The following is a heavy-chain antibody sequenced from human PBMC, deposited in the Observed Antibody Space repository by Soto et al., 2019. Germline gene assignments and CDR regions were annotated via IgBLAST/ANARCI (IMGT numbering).Heavy chain of an antibody. V-gene: IGHV3-7*01. D-gene: IGHD2-8*01. Sequence: PGGSLRLSCAASGFTFRDYWMSWVRQAPGKGLEWVATIKQDGSEKYYVDSVEGRFTISRDNAKNSLYLQMNSLRAEDSALYYCATNRVLIMVYAIPDYYGMDVWGQGTTVTVSS. J-gene: IGHJ6*02. CDR1: GFTFRDYW. CDR3: ATNRVLIMVYAIPDYYGMDV. CDR2: IKQDGSEK.